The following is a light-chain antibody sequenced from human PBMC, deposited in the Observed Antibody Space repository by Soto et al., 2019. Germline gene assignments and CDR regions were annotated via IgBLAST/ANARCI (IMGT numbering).Light chain of an antibody. CDR3: QHYGSSSWT. Sequence: EIVLTQSPGTLSLSPGARATLSCRASQSVSSSYLAWYQQKPGQAPRLLIYGASSRATGIPDRFSGSGSGTDSTLTISRLEPEDFAVYYGQHYGSSSWTFGQGTKVEIK. V-gene: IGKV3-20*01. CDR1: QSVSSSY. CDR2: GAS. J-gene: IGKJ1*01.